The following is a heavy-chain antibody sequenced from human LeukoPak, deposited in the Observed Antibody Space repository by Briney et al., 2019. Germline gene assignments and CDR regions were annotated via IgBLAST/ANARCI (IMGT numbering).Heavy chain of an antibody. CDR2: TIPIFGTA. V-gene: IGHV1-69*13. J-gene: IGHJ6*02. D-gene: IGHD3-3*01. CDR3: ARVLKVRRFLEWPPRGSYYYGMDV. Sequence: ASVKVSCKASGGTFSSYAISWVRQAPGQGLEWMGGTIPIFGTANYAQKFQGRVTITADESTSTAYMELSSLRSEDTAVYYCARVLKVRRFLEWPPRGSYYYGMDVWGQGTTVTVSS. CDR1: GGTFSSYA.